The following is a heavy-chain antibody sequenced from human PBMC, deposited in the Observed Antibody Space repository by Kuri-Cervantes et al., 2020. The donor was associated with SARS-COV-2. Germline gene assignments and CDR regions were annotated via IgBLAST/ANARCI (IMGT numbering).Heavy chain of an antibody. Sequence: GGSLRLSCAASGFTFSNYWMHWVRQAPGKGLVWVSRTNTDGSSTSYADSVKGRFTISRDNAKNSPYLQMNSLRAEDTALYYCAKDIDTASVVVPAAINFDYWGQGTLVTVSS. J-gene: IGHJ4*02. CDR1: GFTFSNYW. CDR2: TNTDGSST. D-gene: IGHD2-2*02. CDR3: AKDIDTASVVVPAAINFDY. V-gene: IGHV3-74*01.